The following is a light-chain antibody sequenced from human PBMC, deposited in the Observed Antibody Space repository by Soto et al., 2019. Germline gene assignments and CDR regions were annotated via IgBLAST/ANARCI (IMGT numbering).Light chain of an antibody. Sequence: QSVLTQPPSASGSPGQSVTISCTGTSSDVGGYDYVSWYQQHPGKAPKLMIYDVTKRPSGVPDRFSGSKSANTASLTVSGLQAEDEADYYCSSYAGTHIVFGPGTKVTVL. CDR3: SSYAGTHIV. J-gene: IGLJ1*01. CDR2: DVT. V-gene: IGLV2-8*01. CDR1: SSDVGGYDY.